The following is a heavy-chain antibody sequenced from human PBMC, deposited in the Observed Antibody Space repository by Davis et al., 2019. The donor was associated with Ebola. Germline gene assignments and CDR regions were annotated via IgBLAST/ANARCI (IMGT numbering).Heavy chain of an antibody. D-gene: IGHD6-19*01. CDR1: GFTVSSNY. Sequence: GESLKISCAASGFTVSSNYMSWVRQAPGKGLEWVSVIYSGGSTYYADSVKGRFTISRDNSKNTLYLQMNSLKTEDTAVYYCTSTGSGWYVGEFDYWGQGTLVTVSS. CDR2: IYSGGST. V-gene: IGHV3-66*01. CDR3: TSTGSGWYVGEFDY. J-gene: IGHJ4*02.